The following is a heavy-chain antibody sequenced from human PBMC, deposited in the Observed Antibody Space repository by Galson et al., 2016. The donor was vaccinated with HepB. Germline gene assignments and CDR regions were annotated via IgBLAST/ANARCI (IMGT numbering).Heavy chain of an antibody. Sequence: SLRLSCAASGFIFSNYGLHWVRQAPGKGLEWVGVISYDGSHKYYADSVKGRFTISRDSSKNTMYLQMTSLTPEDTAVYHCARPSDDSGSYYAPHYWGQGTLVTVSS. J-gene: IGHJ4*02. V-gene: IGHV3-30*03. CDR2: ISYDGSHK. CDR3: ARPSDDSGSYYAPHY. D-gene: IGHD3-10*01. CDR1: GFIFSNYG.